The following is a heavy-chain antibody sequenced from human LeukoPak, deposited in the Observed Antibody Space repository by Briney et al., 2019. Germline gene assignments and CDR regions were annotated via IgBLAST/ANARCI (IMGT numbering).Heavy chain of an antibody. V-gene: IGHV4-59*01. CDR1: GGSISTYY. Sequence: SETLSLTCSVSGGSISTYYWTWIRQIPGKGLEWIGYIYYTGTTNYNPLFESRATISVDTSKNQFSLKLTSVTAADTAVYFCARGEDFERYYLAYWGQGTLVTVSS. CDR3: ARGEDFERYYLAY. D-gene: IGHD3-9*01. CDR2: IYYTGTT. J-gene: IGHJ4*02.